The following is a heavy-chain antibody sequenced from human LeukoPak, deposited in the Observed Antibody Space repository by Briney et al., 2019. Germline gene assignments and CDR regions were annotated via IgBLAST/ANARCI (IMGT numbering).Heavy chain of an antibody. CDR1: GFTFSSYA. V-gene: IGHV3-23*01. D-gene: IGHD1-26*01. J-gene: IGHJ3*02. CDR2: ISGSGGSS. Sequence: PGGSLRLSCAASGFTFSSYAMSWVRQAPGKGLEWVSAISGSGGSSYYADSVKGRFTISRDNSKNTLYLQMNSLRAEDTAVYYCAKIPRYSGTYDAFEIWGQGTMVTVSS. CDR3: AKIPRYSGTYDAFEI.